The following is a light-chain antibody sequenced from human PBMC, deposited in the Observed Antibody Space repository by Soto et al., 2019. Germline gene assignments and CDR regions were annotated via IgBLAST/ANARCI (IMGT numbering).Light chain of an antibody. V-gene: IGKV3-20*01. CDR3: QQYGSSPRG. CDR2: GAS. J-gene: IGKJ1*01. CDR1: QSVSSSY. Sequence: EIVLTQSPGTLSLSPGERATLSCRASQSVSSSYLAWYQQKPGQAPRLLIYGASSRATGIPDRFSGSGSGTDFTLTISRLEPEDCAEYYCQQYGSSPRGFGQGTKVEIK.